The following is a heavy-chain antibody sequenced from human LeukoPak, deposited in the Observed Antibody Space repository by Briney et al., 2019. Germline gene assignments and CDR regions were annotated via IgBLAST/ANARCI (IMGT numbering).Heavy chain of an antibody. CDR3: ARDRDCSSTSCYRPYNWFDP. J-gene: IGHJ5*02. CDR1: GFTFDDYG. CDR2: INWNGGST. D-gene: IGHD2-2*01. Sequence: GGSLRLSCAASGFTFDDYGMSWVRQAPGKGLEWVSGINWNGGSTGYADSVKGRFTISRDNAKNSLYLQMNSLRAEDTALYYCARDRDCSSTSCYRPYNWFDPWGQGTLVTVCS. V-gene: IGHV3-20*04.